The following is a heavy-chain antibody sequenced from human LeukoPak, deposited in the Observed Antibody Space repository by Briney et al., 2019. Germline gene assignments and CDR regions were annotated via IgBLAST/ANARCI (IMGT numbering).Heavy chain of an antibody. CDR2: IYTSGST. J-gene: IGHJ3*02. CDR1: GDSISSGSYY. Sequence: SETLSLTCTVSGDSISSGSYYWSWIRQPAGKGLEWIGRIYTSGSTNYNPSLKSRVTMSVDTSKNQFSLKLSSVTAANTAVYYCARGTRIAVAGITDAFDIWGQGTMVTVSS. CDR3: ARGTRIAVAGITDAFDI. D-gene: IGHD6-19*01. V-gene: IGHV4-61*02.